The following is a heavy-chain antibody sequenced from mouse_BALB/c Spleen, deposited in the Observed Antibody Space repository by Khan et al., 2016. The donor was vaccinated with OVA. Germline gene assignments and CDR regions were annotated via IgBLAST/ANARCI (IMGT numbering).Heavy chain of an antibody. CDR2: INPGSGGT. CDR3: ARRDYAMDD. Sequence: QVQLQQSGAELVRPGTSVKVSCKASGYAFTNYLIAWVKQRPGQGLEWIGVINPGSGGTNYNEKFKGKATLTADKSSSTAYMQLSRLTSDDSEVYFCARRDYAMDDWGQGTSVTVSS. CDR1: GYAFTNYL. J-gene: IGHJ4*01. V-gene: IGHV1-54*01.